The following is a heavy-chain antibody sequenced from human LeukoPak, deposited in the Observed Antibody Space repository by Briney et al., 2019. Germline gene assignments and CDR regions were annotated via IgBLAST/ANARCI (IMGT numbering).Heavy chain of an antibody. J-gene: IGHJ6*02. CDR3: ARRAPFYYNSWSPTHDYGMDV. CDR2: ISTSGSAV. D-gene: IGHD3-10*01. V-gene: IGHV3-11*01. CDR1: GFTFSDYY. Sequence: GGSLRLSCAASGFTFSDYYMAWIRQAPGKGLEWISYISTSGSAVYYADSVKGRFTMSRDNAKNSLYLQMNSPRAEDTAVYYCARRAPFYYNSWSPTHDYGMDVWGQGTTVTVSS.